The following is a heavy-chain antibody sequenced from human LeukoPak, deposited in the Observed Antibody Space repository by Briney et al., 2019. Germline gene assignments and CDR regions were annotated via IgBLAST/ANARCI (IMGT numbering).Heavy chain of an antibody. V-gene: IGHV1-46*01. CDR2: INPSGGST. CDR1: GYTFTSYY. J-gene: IGHJ3*02. D-gene: IGHD3-22*01. CDR3: ASCYYDSSGYQGAFDI. Sequence: ASVKVSCKASGYTFTSYYMHWVRQAPGQGLEWMGIINPSGGSTSYAQKFQGRVTMTRDTSTSTVYMELSSLRSEDTAVYYWASCYYDSSGYQGAFDIWGQGTMGTVSS.